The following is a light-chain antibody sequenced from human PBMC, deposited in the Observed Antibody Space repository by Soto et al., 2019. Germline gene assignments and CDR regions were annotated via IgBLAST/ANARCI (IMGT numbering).Light chain of an antibody. CDR1: QSVSTNY. CDR3: QQYGSTPPT. V-gene: IGKV3-20*01. J-gene: IGKJ1*01. Sequence: EIVLTQSPGTLSLSPGERATLSCRASQSVSTNYLAWYQRKPGQAHRLLIYGASSRATGIPDRFSGSESGTDFTLTITRLEPEDFAVYYCQQYGSTPPTFGQGTKVEIK. CDR2: GAS.